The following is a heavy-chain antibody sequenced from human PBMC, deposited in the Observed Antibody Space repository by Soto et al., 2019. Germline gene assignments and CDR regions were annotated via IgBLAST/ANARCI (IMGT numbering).Heavy chain of an antibody. Sequence: GASVKVSCKASGYTFTSYYMHWVRQAPGQGLEWMGIINPSGGNTSYAQKFQGRVTTTRDTSTSTVYMELSSLRSEDTAVYYCARSIAVLYYYYGMDVWGQGTTVTVSS. CDR3: ARSIAVLYYYYGMDV. CDR1: GYTFTSYY. D-gene: IGHD6-6*01. V-gene: IGHV1-46*01. CDR2: INPSGGNT. J-gene: IGHJ6*02.